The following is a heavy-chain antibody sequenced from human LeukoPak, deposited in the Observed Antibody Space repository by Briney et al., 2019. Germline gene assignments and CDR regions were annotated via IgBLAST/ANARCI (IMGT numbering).Heavy chain of an antibody. J-gene: IGHJ4*02. CDR2: IYPGDSDT. CDR3: ASYRSLHSSGWYYFDY. Sequence: GESLEISCKGSGYSFTSYWIGWVRQMPGKGLEWMGIIYPGDSDTRYSPSFQGQVTISADKSISTAYLQWSSLKASDTAMYYCASYRSLHSSGWYYFDYWGQGTLVTVSS. V-gene: IGHV5-51*01. CDR1: GYSFTSYW. D-gene: IGHD6-19*01.